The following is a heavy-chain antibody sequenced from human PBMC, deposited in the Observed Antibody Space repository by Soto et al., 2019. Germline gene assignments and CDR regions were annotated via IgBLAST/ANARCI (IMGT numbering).Heavy chain of an antibody. CDR2: IYYSGST. CDR3: ARDHPHSYGVYYFDY. V-gene: IGHV4-59*01. J-gene: IGHJ4*02. CDR1: GGSISSYY. Sequence: SETLSLTCTVSGGSISSYYWSWIRQPPGKGLEWIGYIYYSGSTNYNPSLKSRVTISVDTSKNQFSLKLSSVTAADTAVYYCARDHPHSYGVYYFDYWGREPRSPSPQ. D-gene: IGHD5-18*01.